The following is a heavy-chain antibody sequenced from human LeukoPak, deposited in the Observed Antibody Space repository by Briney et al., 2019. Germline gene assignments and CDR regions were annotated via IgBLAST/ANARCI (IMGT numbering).Heavy chain of an antibody. Sequence: ASVKVSCKASGYTFTSYDINWVRQATGQGLEWMGWMNPNSGNTGYAQKFQGRVTMTRNTSISTAYMELSSLRSEDTAAYYCATIRAVIGPIDHHYFDHWGQGTPVTVSP. CDR2: MNPNSGNT. CDR3: ATIRAVIGPIDHHYFDH. D-gene: IGHD3-10*01. V-gene: IGHV1-8*01. CDR1: GYTFTSYD. J-gene: IGHJ4*02.